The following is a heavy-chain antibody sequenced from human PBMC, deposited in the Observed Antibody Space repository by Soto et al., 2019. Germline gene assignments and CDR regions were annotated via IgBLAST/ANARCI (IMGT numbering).Heavy chain of an antibody. V-gene: IGHV1-46*01. CDR2: INPGSGAA. D-gene: IGHD3-3*01. CDR3: ARGGEVGVAGSAAFDM. CDR1: GYTVTTHY. Sequence: QVQLVQSGAEVKKPGASVKISCTASGYTVTTHYMHWVRQAPGRGLEWMGAINPGSGAAKYTQTLQARVTMTRDTSTNTVYMEMSALSSEDTAVFYCARGGEVGVAGSAAFDMWGQGTMVTVSS. J-gene: IGHJ3*02.